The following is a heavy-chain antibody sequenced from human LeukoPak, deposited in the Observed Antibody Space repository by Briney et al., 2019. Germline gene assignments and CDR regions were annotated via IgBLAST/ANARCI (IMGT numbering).Heavy chain of an antibody. CDR2: IYTSGST. V-gene: IGHV4-4*07. Sequence: SETLSLTCTVSGGSISSYYWSWIRQPAGKGLEWIGRIYTSGSTNYNPSLKSRVTMSVDTSKNQFSLKLSSVTAADTAVYYCATDRYYYDSSGYYEKMYYFDYWGQGTLVTVSS. CDR3: ATDRYYYDSSGYYEKMYYFDY. CDR1: GGSISSYY. J-gene: IGHJ4*02. D-gene: IGHD3-22*01.